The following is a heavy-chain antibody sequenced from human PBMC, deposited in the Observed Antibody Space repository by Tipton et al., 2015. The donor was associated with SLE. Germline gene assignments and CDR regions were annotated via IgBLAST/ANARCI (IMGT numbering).Heavy chain of an antibody. D-gene: IGHD1-14*01. V-gene: IGHV3-23*01. CDR2: ISGSGDTT. J-gene: IGHJ4*02. Sequence: SLRLSCAASGFTLSDFVMSWVRQAPGKGLEWVSAISGSGDTTYYADSVKGRFTFSRDNSKNTLSLQMNSLRAEDTTVYYCVARNYRGQGNLVTVSS. CDR3: VARNY. CDR1: GFTLSDFV.